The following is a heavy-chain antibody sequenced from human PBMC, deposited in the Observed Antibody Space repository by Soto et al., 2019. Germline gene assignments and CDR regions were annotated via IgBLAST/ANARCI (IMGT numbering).Heavy chain of an antibody. V-gene: IGHV1-58*01. CDR1: GFTFTSSA. Sequence: SVKVSCKASGFTFTSSAVQWVRQALGQRLEWIGWIVVGSGNTNYAQKFQERVTITRDMSTSTAYMELRSLRSEDTAVYYCAEDPGIAVAGYYYSYGMDVWGQGTRVTVSS. J-gene: IGHJ6*02. CDR3: AEDPGIAVAGYYYSYGMDV. D-gene: IGHD6-19*01. CDR2: IVVGSGNT.